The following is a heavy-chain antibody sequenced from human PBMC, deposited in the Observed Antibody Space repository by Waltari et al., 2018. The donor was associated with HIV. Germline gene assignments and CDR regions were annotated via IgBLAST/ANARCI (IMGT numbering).Heavy chain of an antibody. CDR2: IYPFDSDT. V-gene: IGHV5-51*03. J-gene: IGHJ3*02. CDR3: ARLFYYDTTGYINNAFDI. Sequence: EVQLVQSGAEVRKSGESLKISCKASGYTFTNYWIAWVRQMSGEGLEWMVIIYPFDSDTRYNPSFEGQITISADKSLATAYLEWSNLNASDAAIYYCARLFYYDTTGYINNAFDIWGQGTVVTVS. D-gene: IGHD3-22*01. CDR1: GYTFTNYW.